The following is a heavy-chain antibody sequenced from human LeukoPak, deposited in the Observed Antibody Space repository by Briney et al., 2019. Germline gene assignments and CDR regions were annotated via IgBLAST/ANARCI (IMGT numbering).Heavy chain of an antibody. D-gene: IGHD3-10*01. CDR3: ARDSTYYYASGSSGPHYFDY. CDR1: GFTFSTYA. CDR2: ISYDGSNT. V-gene: IGHV3-30*01. Sequence: PGGSLRLSCAASGFTFSTYAMHWVRQAPGKGLEWGAVISYDGSNTYYADSVKGRFTISRDNTKNTLYLQLNSLRAEDTAVYYCARDSTYYYASGSSGPHYFDYWGQGTLVTVSS. J-gene: IGHJ4*02.